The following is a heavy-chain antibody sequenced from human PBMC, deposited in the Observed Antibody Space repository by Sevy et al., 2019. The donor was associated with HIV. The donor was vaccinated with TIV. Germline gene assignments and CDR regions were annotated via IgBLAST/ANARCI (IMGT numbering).Heavy chain of an antibody. CDR3: ARGRDYGKFDY. D-gene: IGHD4-17*01. J-gene: IGHJ4*02. V-gene: IGHV3-33*01. CDR2: IWYDGSNK. CDR1: GFNFSIYG. Sequence: GGSLRLSCAASGFNFSIYGMHWVRQAPGKGLEWVALIWYDGSNKYYVDSVKGRFTIFRDNSKNTVYLQMNSLRAEDTAVYYCARGRDYGKFDYWGQGTLVTVSS.